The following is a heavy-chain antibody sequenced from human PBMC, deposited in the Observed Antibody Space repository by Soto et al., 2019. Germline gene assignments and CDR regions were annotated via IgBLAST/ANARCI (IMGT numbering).Heavy chain of an antibody. V-gene: IGHV1-3*05. CDR3: ASSIVVVTALDY. CDR2: INAGNGNT. CDR1: GYTFTSYA. D-gene: IGHD2-21*02. J-gene: IGHJ4*02. Sequence: QVQLVQSGAEEKKPGASVKVSCKASGYTFTSYAMHWVRQAPGQRLEWMGWINAGNGNTKYSQKFQGRVTLTREPSASTAYMELSSLRSEDTAVYYCASSIVVVTALDYWGQGTLVTVSS.